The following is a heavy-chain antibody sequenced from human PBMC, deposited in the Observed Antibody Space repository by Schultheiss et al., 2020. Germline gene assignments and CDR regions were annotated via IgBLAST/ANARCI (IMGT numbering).Heavy chain of an antibody. J-gene: IGHJ1*01. D-gene: IGHD6-19*01. CDR2: ISGSGGST. V-gene: IGHV3-23*01. CDR1: GFTFSSYG. CDR3: AREYSSGWYLAPGYFQH. Sequence: GGSLRLSCAASGFTFSSYGMHWVRQAPGKGLEWVSTISGSGGSTYYADSVKGRFTISRDNSKNTLYLQMNSLTAEDTAVYYCAREYSSGWYLAPGYFQHWGQGTLVTVSS.